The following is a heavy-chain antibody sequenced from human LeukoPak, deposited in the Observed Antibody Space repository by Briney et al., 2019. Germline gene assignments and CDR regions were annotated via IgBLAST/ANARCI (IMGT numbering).Heavy chain of an antibody. CDR3: AREIVVVSTLWVDP. V-gene: IGHV4-31*03. CDR1: GGSISSSRYY. D-gene: IGHD3-22*01. CDR2: IYYSGTT. J-gene: IGHJ5*02. Sequence: PSETLSHTCTVSGGSISSSRYYWSWIRQHPGKGLEYFGYIYYSGTTYYNPSLQSRVTISVDTSKNQFSLKLNSVTAADTAVYYCAREIVVVSTLWVDPWGQGTLVTVSS.